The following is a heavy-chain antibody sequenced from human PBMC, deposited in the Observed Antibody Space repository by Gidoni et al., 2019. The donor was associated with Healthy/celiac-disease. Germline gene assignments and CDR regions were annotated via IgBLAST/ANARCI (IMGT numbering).Heavy chain of an antibody. J-gene: IGHJ2*01. V-gene: IGHV3-7*04. D-gene: IGHD3-9*01. Sequence: EVQLVESGGGLVQPGGSLRLSCAASGFTFSSYWMSWVRQAPGKGLGWVANIKQDGSEKYYVDSVKGRFTISRDNAKNSLYLQMNSLRAEDTAVYYCARDVIRRLVIRLWYFDLWGRGTLVTVSS. CDR2: IKQDGSEK. CDR3: ARDVIRRLVIRLWYFDL. CDR1: GFTFSSYW.